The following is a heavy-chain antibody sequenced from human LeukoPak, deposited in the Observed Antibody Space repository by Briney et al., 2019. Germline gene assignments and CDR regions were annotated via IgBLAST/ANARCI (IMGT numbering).Heavy chain of an antibody. CDR3: AQEAVRHSYASY. Sequence: GGSLRLSCAASGFTFNNDAMSWVRQAPGTGLEWVSAISGSGGNTYYADSVEGRFTISRDNSKNTLDLQMNSLRPEDTAVYYCAQEAVRHSYASYWGQGALVTVSS. CDR1: GFTFNNDA. V-gene: IGHV3-23*01. D-gene: IGHD3-16*01. CDR2: ISGSGGNT. J-gene: IGHJ4*02.